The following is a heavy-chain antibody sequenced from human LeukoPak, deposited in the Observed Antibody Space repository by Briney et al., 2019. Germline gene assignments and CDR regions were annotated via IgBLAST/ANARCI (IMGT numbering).Heavy chain of an antibody. Sequence: SETLSLTCSVYGGSFSGYYWSWLRQPPGKGLEWLGEINHSGSTNYNPSLKSRVTISVDTSKNQFSLKLGSVTAADTAVYYCARGRSYCSGGSCYSNWFDPWGQGTLVTVSS. J-gene: IGHJ5*02. V-gene: IGHV4-34*01. CDR2: INHSGST. CDR3: ARGRSYCSGGSCYSNWFDP. CDR1: GGSFSGYY. D-gene: IGHD2-15*01.